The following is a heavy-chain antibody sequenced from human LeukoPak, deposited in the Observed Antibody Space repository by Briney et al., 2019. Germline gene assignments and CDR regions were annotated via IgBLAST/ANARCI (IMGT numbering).Heavy chain of an antibody. Sequence: SETLSLTCTVSGYSISSGYYWGWIRQPPGKGLEWIGSMYYGGSTYYNPSLKSRVTISINTSKNQFSLKLTSVTAADTAVYYCARAGGSGLIDYWGQGTLVTVSS. V-gene: IGHV4-38-2*02. CDR2: MYYGGST. CDR1: GYSISSGYY. CDR3: ARAGGSGLIDY. D-gene: IGHD6-19*01. J-gene: IGHJ4*02.